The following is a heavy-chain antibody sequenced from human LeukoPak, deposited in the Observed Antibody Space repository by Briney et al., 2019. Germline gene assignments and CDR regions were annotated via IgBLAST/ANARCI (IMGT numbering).Heavy chain of an antibody. CDR2: IYYTGST. D-gene: IGHD3-22*01. J-gene: IGHJ4*02. CDR3: ARYSSGYGN. CDR1: GGSLSSYY. Sequence: PSETLSLTCTVSGGSLSSYYWTWIRQPPGKGLEWIGYIYYTGSTSYNPSLKSRVTISVQTSKNQFSLKLSSVTAADTAVYYCARYSSGYGNWGQGTLVTVSS. V-gene: IGHV4-59*12.